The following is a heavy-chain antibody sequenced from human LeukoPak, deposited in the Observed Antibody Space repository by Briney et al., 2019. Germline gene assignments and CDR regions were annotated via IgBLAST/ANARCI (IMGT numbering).Heavy chain of an antibody. V-gene: IGHV3-64D*06. Sequence: GGSLRLSCSASRFTFSSYAMHWVRQAPGKGLEYVSAISSNGGSTYYADSVKGRFTISRDNSKNTLYLQMSSLRAEDTAVYYCARIKINIDAFDIWGQGTMVTVSS. CDR3: ARIKINIDAFDI. J-gene: IGHJ3*02. CDR2: ISSNGGST. D-gene: IGHD2/OR15-2a*01. CDR1: RFTFSSYA.